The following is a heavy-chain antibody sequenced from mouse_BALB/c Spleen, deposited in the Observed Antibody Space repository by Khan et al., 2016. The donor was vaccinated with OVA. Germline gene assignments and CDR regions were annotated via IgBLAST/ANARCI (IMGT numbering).Heavy chain of an antibody. Sequence: EVKLEESGPGLVKPSQSLSLTCSVTGYSITSGYYWNWIRQFPGNKLEWMGYISYDGSNNYNPSLKNRISIPRDTSENQFFLPLNSVTTEDTATYYCTRDKNYSDYLAYWGQGTLVTVSA. CDR2: ISYDGSN. V-gene: IGHV3-6*02. CDR1: GYSITSGYY. J-gene: IGHJ3*01. CDR3: TRDKNYSDYLAY. D-gene: IGHD2-1*01.